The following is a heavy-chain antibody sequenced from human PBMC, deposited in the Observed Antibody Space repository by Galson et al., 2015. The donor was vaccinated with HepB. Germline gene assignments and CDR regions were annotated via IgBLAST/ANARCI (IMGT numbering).Heavy chain of an antibody. V-gene: IGHV3-11*06. J-gene: IGHJ4*02. CDR1: GFTFSDYY. CDR3: ARGGDYDSSGYSSYYFDY. D-gene: IGHD3-22*01. Sequence: SLRLSCAASGFTFSDYYMSWIRQAPGKGLEWVSYISSSSSYTNYADSVKGRFTISRDNAKNSLYLQMNSLRAEDTAVYYCARGGDYDSSGYSSYYFDYWGQGTLVTVSS. CDR2: ISSSSSYT.